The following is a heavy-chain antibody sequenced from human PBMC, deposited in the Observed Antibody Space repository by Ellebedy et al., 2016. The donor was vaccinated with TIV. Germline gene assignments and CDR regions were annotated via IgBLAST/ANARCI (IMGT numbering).Heavy chain of an antibody. CDR2: VKDKSQGGTT. V-gene: IGHV3-15*01. CDR1: GFTFTNAW. J-gene: IGHJ3*01. Sequence: PGGSLRLSCTASGFTFTNAWMTWVRQAPGKGLEWVGRVKDKSQGGTTDYDAAVKGRFSVSRDDSKNMVYLQMNSLRTEDTAVYYCVRGHCDSIGCHWDDAFDVWGQGTLVTVSS. D-gene: IGHD3-22*01. CDR3: VRGHCDSIGCHWDDAFDV.